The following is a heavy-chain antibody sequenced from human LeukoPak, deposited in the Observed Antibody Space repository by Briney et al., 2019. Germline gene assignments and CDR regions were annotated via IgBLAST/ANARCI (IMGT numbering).Heavy chain of an antibody. Sequence: PGGSLRLSCAASGFTFSNYAMSWVRQAPGKALEWVSAISGSGDNTYYADSVKGRFTVSRDNSKNTLYVQMKSLRAEDTAVYYCAKDFVVVPGNVNYFDYWGQGTLVTASS. J-gene: IGHJ4*02. V-gene: IGHV3-23*01. CDR1: GFTFSNYA. CDR3: AKDFVVVPGNVNYFDY. D-gene: IGHD2-21*02. CDR2: ISGSGDNT.